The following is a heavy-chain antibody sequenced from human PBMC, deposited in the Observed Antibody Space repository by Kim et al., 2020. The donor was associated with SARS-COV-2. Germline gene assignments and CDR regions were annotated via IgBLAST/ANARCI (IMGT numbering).Heavy chain of an antibody. CDR2: ISYDGSNK. CDR1: GFTFSSYG. CDR3: AKDFGAGPKFDY. V-gene: IGHV3-30*18. D-gene: IGHD3-3*01. Sequence: GGSLRLSCAASGFTFSSYGMHWVRQAPGKGLEWVAVISYDGSNKYYADSVKGRFTISRDNSKNTLYLQMNSLRAEDTAVYYCAKDFGAGPKFDYWGQGTLVTVSS. J-gene: IGHJ4*02.